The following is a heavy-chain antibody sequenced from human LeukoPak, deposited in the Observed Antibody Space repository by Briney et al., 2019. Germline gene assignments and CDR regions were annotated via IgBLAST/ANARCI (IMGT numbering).Heavy chain of an antibody. CDR3: ARSRFGELAFDY. D-gene: IGHD3-10*01. J-gene: IGHJ4*02. CDR2: IQTSGGT. V-gene: IGHV4-4*09. CDR1: GGSISTYC. Sequence: PSETLSLTCTVSGGSISTYCWSWIRQPPGKGLEWIGYIQTSGGTNDNPSLNSRVTMSVDTSKNQFSLKLSSVTAADTAVYYCARSRFGELAFDYWGQGTLVTVSS.